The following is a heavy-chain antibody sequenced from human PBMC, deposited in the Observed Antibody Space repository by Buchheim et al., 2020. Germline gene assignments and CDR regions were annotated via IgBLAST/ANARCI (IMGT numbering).Heavy chain of an antibody. CDR2: INHSGST. D-gene: IGHD2-2*01. CDR1: GGSFSGYY. Sequence: QVQLQQWGAGLLKPSETLSLTCAVYGGSFSGYYWSWIRQPPGKGLEWIGEINHSGSTNYNPSLKSRVTISVDTSKNQFSLKLSSVTAADTAVYYCARDLGVPAASTYYVYGMDVWGQGTT. J-gene: IGHJ6*02. CDR3: ARDLGVPAASTYYVYGMDV. V-gene: IGHV4-34*01.